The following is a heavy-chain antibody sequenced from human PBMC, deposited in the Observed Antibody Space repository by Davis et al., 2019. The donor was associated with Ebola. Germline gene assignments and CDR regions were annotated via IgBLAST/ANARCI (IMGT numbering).Heavy chain of an antibody. D-gene: IGHD1-26*01. CDR3: ARQGAPYSAPAN. CDR2: INHSGST. Sequence: MPSETLSLTCAVYGGSFSGYYWSWIRQPPGKGLEWIGEINHSGSTNYNPSLKSRVTISVDKSKNQFSLKLSSVTAADTAMYYCARQGAPYSAPANWGQGTLVTVSS. J-gene: IGHJ4*02. CDR1: GGSFSGYY. V-gene: IGHV4-34*01.